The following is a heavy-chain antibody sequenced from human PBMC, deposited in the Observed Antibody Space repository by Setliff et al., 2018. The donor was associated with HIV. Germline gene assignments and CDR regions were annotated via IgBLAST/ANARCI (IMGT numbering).Heavy chain of an antibody. J-gene: IGHJ6*02. V-gene: IGHV1-18*01. CDR2: IGTYNGNT. CDR1: GYTFINFG. CDR3: ARDSGDDYSDYYYYGMDV. Sequence: GASVKVSCKASGYTFINFGITWVRQAPGQGLEWMGWIGTYNGNTNYAQKFQGRVTMTRNTSISTAYMDLSSLRSEDTAVYYCARDSGDDYSDYYYYGMDVWGQGTTVTVSS. D-gene: IGHD4-4*01.